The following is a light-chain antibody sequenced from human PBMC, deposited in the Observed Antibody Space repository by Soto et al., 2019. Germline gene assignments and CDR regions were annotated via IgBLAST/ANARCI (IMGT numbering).Light chain of an antibody. V-gene: IGLV2-11*01. Sequence: QSALTQPRSVSGSPGQSVTISCTGTSSDVGGYNYVSWYQQYPGKAPKLMIYDVNKWPSGVPDRFSGSKSGTTASLTISGLQAEDEADYYSCSYAGSYTWVFGGGTKLTVL. CDR2: DVN. CDR1: SSDVGGYNY. CDR3: CSYAGSYTWV. J-gene: IGLJ3*02.